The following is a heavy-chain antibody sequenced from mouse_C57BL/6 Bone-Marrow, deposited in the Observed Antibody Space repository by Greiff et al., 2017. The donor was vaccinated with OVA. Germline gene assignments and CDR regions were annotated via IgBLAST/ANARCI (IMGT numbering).Heavy chain of an antibody. CDR3: TRRVYYGSSWYFDV. CDR1: GYTFTSYW. V-gene: IGHV1-5*01. J-gene: IGHJ1*03. CDR2: IYPGNSDT. Sequence: EVKLVESGTVLARPGASVKMSCKTSGYTFTSYWMHWVKQRPGQGLEWIGAIYPGNSDTSYNQKFKGKAKLTAVTSASTAYMELSSLTNEDSAVYYCTRRVYYGSSWYFDVWGTGTTVTVSS. D-gene: IGHD1-1*01.